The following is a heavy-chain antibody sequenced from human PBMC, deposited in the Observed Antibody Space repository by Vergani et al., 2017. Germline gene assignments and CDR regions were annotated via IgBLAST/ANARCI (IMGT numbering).Heavy chain of an antibody. Sequence: QVQVVQSGAEVKKSGALVKVSCKTSGYTFSNYYMHWVRQAPGQGLEWMGIINPSGGHTNYAQKFQGRVTMTRDTSTSTVYMELSSLRSEDAAIYYCARGDSVILTGYRYWGPGTLVNV. CDR3: ARGDSVILTGYRY. V-gene: IGHV1-46*01. CDR1: GYTFSNYY. D-gene: IGHD3-9*01. J-gene: IGHJ4*01. CDR2: INPSGGHT.